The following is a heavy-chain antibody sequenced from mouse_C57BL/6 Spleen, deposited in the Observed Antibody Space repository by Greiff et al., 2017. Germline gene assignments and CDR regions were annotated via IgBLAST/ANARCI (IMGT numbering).Heavy chain of an antibody. CDR3: GWGYGYFDY. CDR2: INPNNGGT. CDR1: GYTFTDYN. D-gene: IGHD2-2*01. Sequence: EVQLQQSGPELVKPGASVKMSCKASGYTFTDYNMHWVKQSHGKSLEWIGYINPNNGGTSYNQKFKGKATLTVNKSSSTAYMELRSLTSEDSAVYYCGWGYGYFDYWGQGTTLTVSS. V-gene: IGHV1-22*01. J-gene: IGHJ2*01.